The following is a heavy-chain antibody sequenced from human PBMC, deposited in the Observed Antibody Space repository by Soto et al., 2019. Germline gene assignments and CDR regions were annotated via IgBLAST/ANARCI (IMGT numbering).Heavy chain of an antibody. D-gene: IGHD3-3*01. V-gene: IGHV3-23*01. CDR3: ARDYDFWNYYYYGMDV. CDR1: GFTISSYA. Sequence: GGSLRLSCAASGFTISSYAMSWVRQAPGKGLEWVSVISGSDDSTYYADSVKGRFTISRDNSKNTLYLQMNSLRAEDTAVYYCARDYDFWNYYYYGMDVWGQGTTVTVSS. J-gene: IGHJ6*02. CDR2: ISGSDDST.